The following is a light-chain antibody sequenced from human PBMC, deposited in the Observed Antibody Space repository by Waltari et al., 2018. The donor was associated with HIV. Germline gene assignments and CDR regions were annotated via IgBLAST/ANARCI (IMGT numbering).Light chain of an antibody. CDR3: AAWDDSLSGRV. V-gene: IGLV1-47*01. CDR2: GSN. J-gene: IGLJ3*02. CDR1: SSNIGSSY. Sequence: QSVLTQPPSASGTPGQRVTISCSGSSSNIGSSYIYWYQQLPGTAPKLRIYGSNQRPSGVPDRFSGSKSGTSASLTISGLRSEDEADYYCAAWDDSLSGRVFGGGTKLTVL.